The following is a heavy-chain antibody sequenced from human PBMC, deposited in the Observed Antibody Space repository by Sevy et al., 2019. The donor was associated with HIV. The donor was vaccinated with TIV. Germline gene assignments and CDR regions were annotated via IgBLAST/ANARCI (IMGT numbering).Heavy chain of an antibody. J-gene: IGHJ6*02. D-gene: IGHD6-13*01. Sequence: GGSLRLSCAASGLRFSNYNMNWVRQAPGQGLEWVACISNSSSYIYYVDSVKGRFTISRDNAKNSLYLQMNSLRAEDTAVYYCASEKEQLVLWLYYGMDVWGQGTTVTVSS. CDR1: GLRFSNYN. CDR2: ISNSSSYI. CDR3: ASEKEQLVLWLYYGMDV. V-gene: IGHV3-21*01.